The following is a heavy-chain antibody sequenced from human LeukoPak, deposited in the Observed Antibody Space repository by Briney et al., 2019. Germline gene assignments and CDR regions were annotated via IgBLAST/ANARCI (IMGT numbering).Heavy chain of an antibody. CDR2: IYTSGPT. D-gene: IGHD3-10*01. CDR3: AGSYGSGSINWFDP. CDR1: GGSINSYY. Sequence: SETLSLTCTVSGGSINSYYWSWIRQSAGKGLEWIGRIYTSGPTNYKPSLKSRVTISVDTPKNQFSLKLSSVTAADTAVYYCAGSYGSGSINWFDPWGQGTLVTVSS. J-gene: IGHJ5*02. V-gene: IGHV4-4*07.